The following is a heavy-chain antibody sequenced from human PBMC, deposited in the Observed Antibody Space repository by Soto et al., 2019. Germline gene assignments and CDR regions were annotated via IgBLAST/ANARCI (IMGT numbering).Heavy chain of an antibody. CDR2: ISTSGGTT. Sequence: VQLLESGGGLVQPGGSLRLSCAASGFTLSSYAVCWVRQAPGRGLEWVSTISTSGGTTFYADSVKGRFTISRDNSKNTLYLQMNSLRAEDTAVYYCARDAYYGDYGGRPFDVWGQGTMVTVSS. V-gene: IGHV3-23*01. CDR1: GFTLSSYA. CDR3: ARDAYYGDYGGRPFDV. J-gene: IGHJ3*01. D-gene: IGHD4-17*01.